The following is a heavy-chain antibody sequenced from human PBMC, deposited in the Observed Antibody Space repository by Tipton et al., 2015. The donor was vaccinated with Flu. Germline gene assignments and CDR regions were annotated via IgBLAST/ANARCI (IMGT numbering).Heavy chain of an antibody. Sequence: TLSLTCTVSGGSISSYYWSWIRQPPGKGLKWIGYIYYSGSTNYNPSLKSRVTISVDTSKNQFSPKLSSVTAADTAVYYCAREADSSGYYPFDYWGQGTLVTVSS. CDR2: IYYSGST. J-gene: IGHJ4*02. CDR3: AREADSSGYYPFDY. V-gene: IGHV4-59*01. D-gene: IGHD3-22*01. CDR1: GGSISSYY.